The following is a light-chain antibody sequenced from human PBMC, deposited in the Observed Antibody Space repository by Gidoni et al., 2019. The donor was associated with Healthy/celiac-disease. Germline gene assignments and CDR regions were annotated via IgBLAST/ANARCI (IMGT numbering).Light chain of an antibody. CDR3: MQALQTPPWT. J-gene: IGKJ1*01. V-gene: IGKV2-28*01. CDR1: QSLLHSNGYNY. Sequence: DIVMTQSPLSLPVTPGEPASISCRSSQSLLHSNGYNYLDWYLQKPGQSPQLLIYLGSNRASGVPERVSGRGAGTDFTLKISRVEAEDVGVYYCMQALQTPPWTFGQGTKVEIK. CDR2: LGS.